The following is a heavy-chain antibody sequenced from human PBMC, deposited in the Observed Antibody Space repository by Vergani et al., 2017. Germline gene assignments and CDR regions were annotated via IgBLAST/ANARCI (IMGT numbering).Heavy chain of an antibody. V-gene: IGHV3-30*02. Sequence: QVQLVESAGGVFHPGGSLRLSCAASVFTFINFGMHWIRHAPGKGLEWLAYIGKDGIKTRYRDAVKGRFTVSRDNSKDILYLQMDSLRSEDTALYYCAKYLRDSTDGLPDSWGPGTLVIVSS. D-gene: IGHD2-21*02. CDR1: VFTFINFG. J-gene: IGHJ4*02. CDR3: AKYLRDSTDGLPDS. CDR2: IGKDGIKT.